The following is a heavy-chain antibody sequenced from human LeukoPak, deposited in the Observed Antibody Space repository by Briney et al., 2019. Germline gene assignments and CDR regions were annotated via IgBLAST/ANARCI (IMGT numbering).Heavy chain of an antibody. D-gene: IGHD3-16*01. V-gene: IGHV3-15*01. J-gene: IGHJ5*02. Sequence: GGSLRLSCGVSGLTFSDAGLTWVRQGPGKGLEWVGLIRSKVDGGTADYATTVKGRFTVSRDDSKNMLYLQMNGLKTEDTAIYYCTKDLPFTAGGVIVHWGQGALVTVSS. CDR1: GLTFSDAG. CDR3: TKDLPFTAGGVIVH. CDR2: IRSKVDGGTA.